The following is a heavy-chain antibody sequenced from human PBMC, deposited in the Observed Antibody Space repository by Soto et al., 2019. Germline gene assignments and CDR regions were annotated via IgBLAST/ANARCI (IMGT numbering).Heavy chain of an antibody. CDR2: ISSSSSYI. Sequence: EVQLVESGGGLVKPGGSLRLSCAASGFTFSSYSMNWVRQAPGKGLEWVSSISSSSSYIYYADSVKGRFTISRDNAKNSLYLQMNSLRAEDTAVYYCAILSVVVTARARDYWGQGTLVTVSS. J-gene: IGHJ4*02. V-gene: IGHV3-21*01. D-gene: IGHD2-21*02. CDR1: GFTFSSYS. CDR3: AILSVVVTARARDY.